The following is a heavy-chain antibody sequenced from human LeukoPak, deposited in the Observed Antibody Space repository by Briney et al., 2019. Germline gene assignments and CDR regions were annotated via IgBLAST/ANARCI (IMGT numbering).Heavy chain of an antibody. CDR1: GFTFSSYA. CDR3: ARDRDVDTAMVTGSFDY. Sequence: PGGSLRLSCAASGFTFSSYAMHWVRQAPGKGLEWVAVISYGGSNKYYADSVKGRFTTSRDNSKNTLYLQMNSLRAEDTAVYYCARDRDVDTAMVTGSFDYWGQGTLVTVSS. CDR2: ISYGGSNK. V-gene: IGHV3-30-3*01. J-gene: IGHJ4*02. D-gene: IGHD5-18*01.